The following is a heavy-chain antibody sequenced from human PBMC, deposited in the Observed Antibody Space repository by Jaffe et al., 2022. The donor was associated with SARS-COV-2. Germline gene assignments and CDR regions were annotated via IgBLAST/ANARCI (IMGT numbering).Heavy chain of an antibody. Sequence: QVQLVQSGAEVKKPGASVKVSCKASGYTFTGYYMHWVRQAPGQGLEWMGWINPNSGGTNYAQKFQGRVTMTRDTSISTAYMELSRLRSDDTAVYYCAREEYSSGWYLGGSDLFDYWGQGTLVTVSS. J-gene: IGHJ4*02. CDR2: INPNSGGT. D-gene: IGHD6-19*01. V-gene: IGHV1-2*02. CDR3: AREEYSSGWYLGGSDLFDY. CDR1: GYTFTGYY.